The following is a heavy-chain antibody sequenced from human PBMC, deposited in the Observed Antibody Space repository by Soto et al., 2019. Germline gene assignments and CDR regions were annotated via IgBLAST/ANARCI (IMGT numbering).Heavy chain of an antibody. J-gene: IGHJ3*02. CDR1: GYTFTSYA. CDR3: AFGDFMVGNAFDS. V-gene: IGHV1-3*01. CDR2: INAGNGNT. Sequence: GASVKVSCKASGYTFTSYAMHWVRQAPGQRLEWMGWINAGNGNTKYSQKFQGRVTITRDTSASTAYMELSSLRSEDTAVYYCAFGDFMVGNAFDSWGQGTRVTVSS. D-gene: IGHD4-17*01.